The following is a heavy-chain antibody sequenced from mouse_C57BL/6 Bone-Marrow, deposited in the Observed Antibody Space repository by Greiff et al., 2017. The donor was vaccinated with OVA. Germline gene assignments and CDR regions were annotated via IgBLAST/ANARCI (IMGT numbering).Heavy chain of an antibody. Sequence: VQLQQSGAELARPGASVKMSCKASGYTFTSYTIHWVKQRPGQGLEWIGYIYPTNDYTNYNQKFKGKATLTAEKSSSTAYMQLSSLTSEDSAVYYCTREYYFDYWGQGTTLTVSS. CDR1: GYTFTSYT. CDR2: IYPTNDYT. CDR3: TREYYFDY. J-gene: IGHJ2*01. V-gene: IGHV1-4*01.